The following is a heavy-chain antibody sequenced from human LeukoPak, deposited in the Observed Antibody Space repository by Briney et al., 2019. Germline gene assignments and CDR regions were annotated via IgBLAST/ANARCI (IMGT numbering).Heavy chain of an antibody. CDR3: GANPAVVPAAMPGIPYYYYGMDV. D-gene: IGHD2-2*01. CDR1: GGSFSGYY. Sequence: SETLSLTCAVYGGSFSGYYWGWIRQPPGKGLEWIGEINHSGSTNYNPSLKSRVTISVDTSKNQFSLKLSSVTAADTAVYYCGANPAVVPAAMPGIPYYYYGMDVWGQGTTVTVSS. J-gene: IGHJ6*02. CDR2: INHSGST. V-gene: IGHV4-34*01.